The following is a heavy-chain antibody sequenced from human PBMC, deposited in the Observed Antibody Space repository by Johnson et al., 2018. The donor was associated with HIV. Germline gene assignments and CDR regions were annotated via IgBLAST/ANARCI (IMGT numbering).Heavy chain of an antibody. CDR1: GLSFNNYG. CDR3: AKDRILSGYGPGAFDI. V-gene: IGHV3-30*18. Sequence: QVQLVESGGGVVQPGKSLTLSCVVSGLSFNNYGIHWVRQAPGKGPEWVAVISYDGSNKYYADSVKGRFTISRDNSKNTLYLQMNSLRAEDTAVYYCAKDRILSGYGPGAFDIWGQGTMVTVSS. CDR2: ISYDGSNK. J-gene: IGHJ3*02. D-gene: IGHD5-12*01.